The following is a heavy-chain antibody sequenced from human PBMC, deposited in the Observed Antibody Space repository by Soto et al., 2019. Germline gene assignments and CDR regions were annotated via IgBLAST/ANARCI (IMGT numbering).Heavy chain of an antibody. D-gene: IGHD3-22*01. Sequence: SETLSLTCAVYGGYFSGYYWSWIRQPPGKGLEWIGEINHSGSTNYNPSLKSRVTISVDTSKNQFSLKLSSVTAADTAVYYCAGPPYYYDSSGYPLDYWGQGTLVTVSS. J-gene: IGHJ4*02. CDR3: AGPPYYYDSSGYPLDY. V-gene: IGHV4-34*01. CDR2: INHSGST. CDR1: GGYFSGYY.